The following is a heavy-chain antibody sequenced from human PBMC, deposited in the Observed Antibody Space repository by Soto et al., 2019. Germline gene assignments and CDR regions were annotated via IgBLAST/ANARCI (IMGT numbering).Heavy chain of an antibody. D-gene: IGHD3-10*01. CDR1: GGTFSSYA. Sequence: ASVKVSCKASGGTFSSYAISWLRQSPGQGLEWMGGIIPIFGTANYAQKFQGRVTITADKSTSTAYMELSSLRSEDTAVYYCARGVGGYYGSGSYYYYGMDVWGQGTTVTVSS. CDR3: ARGVGGYYGSGSYYYYGMDV. V-gene: IGHV1-69*06. J-gene: IGHJ6*02. CDR2: IIPIFGTA.